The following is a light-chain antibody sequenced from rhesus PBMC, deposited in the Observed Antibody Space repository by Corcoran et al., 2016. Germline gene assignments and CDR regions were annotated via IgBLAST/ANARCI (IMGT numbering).Light chain of an antibody. CDR1: QGISSW. Sequence: DIQMTQSPSSLSASVGDKVTITCRASQGISSWVAWYQQKPGKAPKLLIYKESSLQSGVPSRFSGSGPGTDFTLTISSLPPEDFATYYCLQYSSSPYSFGQGTKVEIK. CDR3: LQYSSSPYS. V-gene: IGKV1-22*01. CDR2: KES. J-gene: IGKJ2*01.